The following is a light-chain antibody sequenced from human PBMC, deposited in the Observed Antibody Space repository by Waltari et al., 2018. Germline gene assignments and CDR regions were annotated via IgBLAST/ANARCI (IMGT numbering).Light chain of an antibody. Sequence: DIVMTQSPDSLAVSLGERATINRKSSQSVLYSTNTKNYLAWYQQKPGQPPKLLLYWASTRESGVPDRFSGSGSGTDFTLTISSLQAEDVAVYYCQQYYTTPFTFGPGTKVDIK. CDR1: QSVLYSTNTKNY. V-gene: IGKV4-1*01. J-gene: IGKJ3*01. CDR2: WAS. CDR3: QQYYTTPFT.